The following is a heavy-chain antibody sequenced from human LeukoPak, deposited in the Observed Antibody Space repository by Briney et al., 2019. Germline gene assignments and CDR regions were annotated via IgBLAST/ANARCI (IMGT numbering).Heavy chain of an antibody. D-gene: IGHD2-15*01. CDR3: ARDNIVVVVAATPTPFDY. CDR2: IIAYNGNT. V-gene: IGHV1-18*01. J-gene: IGHJ4*02. Sequence: ASVKVSCKGSGYTCTSYSISWVRQSLRQGLERRGGIIAYNGNTNYAPKLQGRVTMTTDTSTRTAYKELRSLRTDATAVSYCARDNIVVVVAATPTPFDYWGQGTLVTVSS. CDR1: GYTCTSYS.